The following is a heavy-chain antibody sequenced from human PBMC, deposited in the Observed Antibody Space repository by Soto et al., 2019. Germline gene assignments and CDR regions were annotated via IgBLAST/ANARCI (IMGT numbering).Heavy chain of an antibody. CDR1: GFTFSNYA. Sequence: EVQLLESGGGLVQPGGSLRLSCATSGFTFSNYAMSWVRQAPGKGLEWVSAISGRGTGTYYADSVKGRFTISRDISDNTLYLQMNSLRAEDTAVYYCAKGRSSGWFEFYFDYWGQGTLVTVSS. CDR3: AKGRSSGWFEFYFDY. J-gene: IGHJ4*02. V-gene: IGHV3-23*01. CDR2: ISGRGTGT. D-gene: IGHD6-19*01.